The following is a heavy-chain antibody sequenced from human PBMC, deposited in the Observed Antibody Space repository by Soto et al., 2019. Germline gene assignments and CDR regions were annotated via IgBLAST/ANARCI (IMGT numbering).Heavy chain of an antibody. D-gene: IGHD2-2*01. J-gene: IGHJ4*02. Sequence: GGSLRLSCAVSGFTFSNYAIGWVRQAPGKGLEWVSIISGGGDTSYYADSVKGRFTISRDNSRNTLYLQMNSLGAGDSAKYYCAKEGTSRLYYFDYWGPGTLVTVSS. CDR3: AKEGTSRLYYFDY. CDR2: ISGGGDTS. V-gene: IGHV3-23*01. CDR1: GFTFSNYA.